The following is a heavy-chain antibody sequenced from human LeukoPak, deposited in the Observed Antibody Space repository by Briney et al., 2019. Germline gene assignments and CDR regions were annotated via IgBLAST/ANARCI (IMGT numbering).Heavy chain of an antibody. V-gene: IGHV3-21*01. D-gene: IGHD3-3*01. Sequence: GGSLRLSCAASGFTFSSYSMNWVRQAPGKGLEWVSSISSSSSYIYYADSVKGRFTISRDNAKNSLYLQMNSLRAEDTAVYYCATGPTIFGVVTPYYFDYWGQGTLVTVSS. CDR1: GFTFSSYS. CDR2: ISSSSSYI. CDR3: ATGPTIFGVVTPYYFDY. J-gene: IGHJ4*02.